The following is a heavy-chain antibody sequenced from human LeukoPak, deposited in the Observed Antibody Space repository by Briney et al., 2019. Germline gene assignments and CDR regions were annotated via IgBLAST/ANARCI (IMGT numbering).Heavy chain of an antibody. Sequence: GGSLRLSCAASGFTFSSYWMSWVRQAPGKGLEWVANIKQDGSEKYYVDSVKGRFTISRDNAKNSLYLRMNSLRAEDTAVYYCARGNYYDSSGYYYYWGQGTLVTASS. J-gene: IGHJ4*02. CDR3: ARGNYYDSSGYYYY. V-gene: IGHV3-7*01. CDR2: IKQDGSEK. D-gene: IGHD3-22*01. CDR1: GFTFSSYW.